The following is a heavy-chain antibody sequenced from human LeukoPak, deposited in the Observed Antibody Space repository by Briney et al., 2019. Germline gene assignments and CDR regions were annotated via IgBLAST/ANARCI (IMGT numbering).Heavy chain of an antibody. D-gene: IGHD3-22*01. CDR1: GFTFSDYS. CDR2: INPTSTSI. V-gene: IGHV3-21*01. J-gene: IGHJ4*02. Sequence: PGGSLRLSCASSGFTFSDYSINWVRHPPRKGLEYLSSINPTSTSIYFAAAVKGRFTISRDNAKSSLYLQMNSLRAEDTARYYCVRLRRNSDRSGYYYFYNYWGQGIQVTVSS. CDR3: VRLRRNSDRSGYYYFYNY.